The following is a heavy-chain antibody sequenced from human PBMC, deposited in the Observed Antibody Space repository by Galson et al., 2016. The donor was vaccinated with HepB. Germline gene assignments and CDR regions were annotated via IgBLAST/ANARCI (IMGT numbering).Heavy chain of an antibody. CDR1: GYSFNKYW. CDR3: ARPTRIGDRGAFNN. J-gene: IGHJ3*02. V-gene: IGHV5-51*01. CDR2: IYPRDSDT. Sequence: QSGAEVKKPGESLKISCEASGYSFNKYWIAWVRRMPGKGLEWMGSIYPRDSDTRYSPSFQGQATISADMSISTAYLQWSSLKASDTAMYYCARPTRIGDRGAFNNWGPGTMVTGSS. D-gene: IGHD3-16*01.